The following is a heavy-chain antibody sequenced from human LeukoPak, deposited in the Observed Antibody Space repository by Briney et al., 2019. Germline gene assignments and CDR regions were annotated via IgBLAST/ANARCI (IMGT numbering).Heavy chain of an antibody. J-gene: IGHJ5*02. V-gene: IGHV1-69*02. CDR1: GGSLNSHS. CDR2: ITPVIDVS. CDR3: ARVNLRGSQYNWFDP. D-gene: IGHD1-26*01. Sequence: SVKVSCKASGGSLNSHSFTWVRQAPGQGLEWMGKITPVIDVSKYAQKFQGRLTITADKSTATVYMELSGLKSDDTAVYYCARVNLRGSQYNWFDPWGQGTLVTVSS.